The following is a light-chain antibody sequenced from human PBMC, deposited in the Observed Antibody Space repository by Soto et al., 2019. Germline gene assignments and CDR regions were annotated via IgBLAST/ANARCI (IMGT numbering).Light chain of an antibody. J-gene: IGKJ1*01. CDR2: DVS. V-gene: IGKV3-20*01. Sequence: EIVLTQSPGTLTLSPGERATLSCRASQTVSSNSLAWYQQKAGQAPRVLIFDVSTRATGIPDRFSGSGSGTAFTLTISSLEPEDFAVYDCQLYRFSPKMFGQGTSVEIK. CDR1: QTVSSNS. CDR3: QLYRFSPKM.